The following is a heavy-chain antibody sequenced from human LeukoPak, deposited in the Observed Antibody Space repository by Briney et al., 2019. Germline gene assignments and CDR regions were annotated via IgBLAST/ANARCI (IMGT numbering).Heavy chain of an antibody. V-gene: IGHV1-18*01. CDR3: ARGGLGYCSSTSCYTHLIWFDP. D-gene: IGHD2-2*02. J-gene: IGHJ5*02. CDR1: GYTFTSYG. CDR2: ISAYNGNT. Sequence: ASVKVSCKASGYTFTSYGISWVRQAPGQGLEWMGWISAYNGNTNYAQKLQGRVTMTTDTSTSTAYMELRSLRSDDTAVYYCARGGLGYCSSTSCYTHLIWFDPWGQGTLVTVSS.